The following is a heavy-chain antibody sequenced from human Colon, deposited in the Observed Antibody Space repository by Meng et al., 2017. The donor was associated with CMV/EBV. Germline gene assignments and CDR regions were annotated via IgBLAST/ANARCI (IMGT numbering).Heavy chain of an antibody. D-gene: IGHD1-26*01. J-gene: IGHJ3*02. Sequence: FSFSGHYMDWVRQATGKGLEWVGRTRNKAQSYTTEYAASVKGRFTILRDDATSSLYLQMNSLKTEDTAVYYCARVTRGAGTLDAFDIWGQGTMVTVSS. CDR2: TRNKAQSYTT. CDR1: FSFSGHY. CDR3: ARVTRGAGTLDAFDI. V-gene: IGHV3-72*01.